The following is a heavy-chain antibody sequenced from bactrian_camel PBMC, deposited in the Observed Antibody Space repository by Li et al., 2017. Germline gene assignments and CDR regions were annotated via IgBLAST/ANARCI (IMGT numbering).Heavy chain of an antibody. Sequence: VQLVESGGGLVQPGGSLRLSCAASGFTSSTYVMYWVRQAPGKGLEWVSCINPSSSTYYADSVKGRFTTSQDKGKNTLYLQMNSLKPEDTAMYYCAARPRYGADCTWRNGDYNYWGQGTQVTVS. CDR1: GFTSSTYV. CDR3: AARPRYGADCTWRNGDYNY. J-gene: IGHJ4*01. D-gene: IGHD3*01. CDR2: INPSSST. V-gene: IGHV3S40*01.